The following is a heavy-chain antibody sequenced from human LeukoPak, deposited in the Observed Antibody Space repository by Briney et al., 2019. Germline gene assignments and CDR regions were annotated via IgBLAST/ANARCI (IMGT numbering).Heavy chain of an antibody. CDR2: VSGSGGST. J-gene: IGHJ3*01. CDR3: AKRMIRGVNHDAFDL. CDR1: GFTFSSYA. D-gene: IGHD3-10*01. Sequence: PGGSLRLSCSASGFTFSSYAMSCVRQAPGKWLEWVSAVSGSGGSTYYADSVKGLFTISRDNSKNTLYLQMNSLRAEDTAVYYCAKRMIRGVNHDAFDLWGQGTMVTVSS. V-gene: IGHV3-23*01.